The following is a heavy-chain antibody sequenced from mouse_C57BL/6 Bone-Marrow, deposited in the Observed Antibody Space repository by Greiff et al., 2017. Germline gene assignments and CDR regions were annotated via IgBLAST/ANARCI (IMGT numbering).Heavy chain of an antibody. CDR2: IRLKSDNYAT. Sequence: VQLKESGGGLVQPGGSMKLSCVASGFTFSNYWMNWVRQSPEKGLEWVAQIRLKSDNYATPYAESVKGRFTISRDDYKSSYYLQRNNLRAEGTGIYYCTETHFDYWGQGTTLTVSS. V-gene: IGHV6-3*01. CDR1: GFTFSNYW. CDR3: TETHFDY. J-gene: IGHJ2*01.